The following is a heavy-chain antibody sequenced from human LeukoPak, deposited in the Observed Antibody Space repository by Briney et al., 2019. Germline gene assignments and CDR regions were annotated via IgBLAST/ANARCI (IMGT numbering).Heavy chain of an antibody. CDR3: ARFLSGIAVVEGAFDC. J-gene: IGHJ4*02. V-gene: IGHV5-51*01. CDR2: IYPGDSDT. Sequence: GESLKISCKGSGYSFTSYWIGWVRQMPGKGLEWMGIIYPGDSDTRYSPSFQGQVTISADKSISTAYLQWSSLKASDTAMYYCARFLSGIAVVEGAFDCWGQGTLDTVSS. CDR1: GYSFTSYW. D-gene: IGHD6-19*01.